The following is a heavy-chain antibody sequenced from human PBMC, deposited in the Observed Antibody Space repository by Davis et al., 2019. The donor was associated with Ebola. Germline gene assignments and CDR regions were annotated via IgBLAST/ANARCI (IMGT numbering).Heavy chain of an antibody. CDR1: GFTFSSYW. CDR3: AKITGSSGY. Sequence: GASLKISCAASGFTFSSYWMSWVRQAPGKGLEWVANIKQDGSEKYYVDSVKGRFTISRDNSKNTLYLQMNSLRTEDTAVYYCAKITGSSGYWGQGTLVTVSS. CDR2: IKQDGSEK. J-gene: IGHJ4*02. V-gene: IGHV3-7*01. D-gene: IGHD6-6*01.